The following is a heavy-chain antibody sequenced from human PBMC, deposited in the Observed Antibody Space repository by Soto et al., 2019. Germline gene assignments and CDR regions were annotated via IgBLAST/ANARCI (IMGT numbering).Heavy chain of an antibody. D-gene: IGHD3-10*01. CDR2: ISAYNGNT. V-gene: IGHV1-18*01. CDR3: ARDLGPSMVRGVIIRYWFVP. J-gene: IGHJ5*02. Sequence: ASVKVSCKASGYTFTSYGISWVRQAPGQGLEWMGWISAYNGNTNYAQKLQGRVTMTTDTSTSTAYMELRSLRSDDTAVYYCARDLGPSMVRGVIIRYWFVPWGQGTLVTVSS. CDR1: GYTFTSYG.